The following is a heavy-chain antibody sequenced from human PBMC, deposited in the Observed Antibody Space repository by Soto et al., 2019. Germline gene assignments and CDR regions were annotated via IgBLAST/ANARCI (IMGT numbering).Heavy chain of an antibody. CDR2: IIPVFGTP. CDR1: GGSLSNYG. D-gene: IGHD3-22*01. Sequence: QVQLVQSGAEVKKPGSSVKVSCKASGGSLSNYGISWVRQAPGQGLEWMGAIIPVFGTPNYAQKFQDRVTITADESTTTVYVEVRNLTSEDTALYYCARGDATKIVVTTYYGMDVWGQGTTVPVSS. V-gene: IGHV1-69*12. J-gene: IGHJ6*02. CDR3: ARGDATKIVVTTYYGMDV.